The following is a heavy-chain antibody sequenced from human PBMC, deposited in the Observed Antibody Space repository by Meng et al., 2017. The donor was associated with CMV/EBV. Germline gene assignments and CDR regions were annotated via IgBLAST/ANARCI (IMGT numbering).Heavy chain of an antibody. CDR3: ARGRSGYCSGGSCYSDY. J-gene: IGHJ4*02. CDR2: IYYSGST. CDR1: GGSISSYY. D-gene: IGHD2-15*01. V-gene: IGHV4-59*12. Sequence: SETLSLTFTVSGGSISSYYWSWIRQPPGKGLEWIGYIYYSGSTNCNPSLKSRVTISVDTSKNQFSLKLSSVTAADTAVYYCARGRSGYCSGGSCYSDYWGQGTLVTVSS.